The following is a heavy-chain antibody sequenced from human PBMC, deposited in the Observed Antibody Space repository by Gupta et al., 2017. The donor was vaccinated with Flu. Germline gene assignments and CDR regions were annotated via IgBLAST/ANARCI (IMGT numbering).Heavy chain of an antibody. J-gene: IGHJ5*02. V-gene: IGHV4-30-4*01. Sequence: QVHLQTSGPRLVKPSQTLSLTCTVSGGSVKSGNHYWSWVRQRPGQGLEWIAYLFNSGTTYYYNPALQDRATISVGTADSEFSLRLTSMTAADTAVYFCARGAGDALSGWLDTWDQGTLVTVSS. CDR3: ARGAGDALSGWLDT. D-gene: IGHD6-19*01. CDR1: GGSVKSGNHY. CDR2: LFNSGTTY.